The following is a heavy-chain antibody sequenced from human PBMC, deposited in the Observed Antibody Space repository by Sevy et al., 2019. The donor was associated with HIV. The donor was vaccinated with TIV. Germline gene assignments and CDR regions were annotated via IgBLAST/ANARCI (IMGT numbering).Heavy chain of an antibody. J-gene: IGHJ6*02. CDR3: AGERTYYYDSSGSDYGYYGMDV. D-gene: IGHD3-22*01. Sequence: GGSLRLSCAASGFTFSTYAMHCVRQAPGKGLEWVAVISYDGSIKYSADSVKGRFTISRDNSKNTLYLQMNSLRPEDTAVYYCAGERTYYYDSSGSDYGYYGMDVWGQGATVTVSS. CDR2: ISYDGSIK. CDR1: GFTFSTYA. V-gene: IGHV3-30*04.